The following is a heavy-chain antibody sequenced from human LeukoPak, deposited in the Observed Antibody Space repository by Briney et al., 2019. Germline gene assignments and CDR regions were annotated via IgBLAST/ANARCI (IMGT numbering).Heavy chain of an antibody. Sequence: PGGSLRLSCAASGFTFSSYWMHWVRQAPGKGLVWVSRINSDGSSTSYADSVKGRFTISRDNAENTLYLQMNSLRAEDTAVYYCAREGIAVAGRYYFDYWGQGTLVTVSS. CDR2: INSDGSST. CDR1: GFTFSSYW. D-gene: IGHD6-19*01. V-gene: IGHV3-74*01. CDR3: AREGIAVAGRYYFDY. J-gene: IGHJ4*02.